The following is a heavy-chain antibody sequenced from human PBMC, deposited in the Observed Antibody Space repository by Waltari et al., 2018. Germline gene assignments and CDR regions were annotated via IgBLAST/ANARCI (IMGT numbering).Heavy chain of an antibody. Sequence: EVQLVETGGGLVMHAGSLRLSCAASGFTFDDYAMSWVRQAPGKGLEWVSRISWDGGNTYYADSVKGRFTISRDNAKNTLYLQMDSLRPEDTALYYCSRTTFRFDVWGPGVLVTVSS. J-gene: IGHJ5*02. CDR1: GFTFDDYA. D-gene: IGHD1-1*01. V-gene: IGHV3-20*04. CDR2: ISWDGGNT. CDR3: SRTTFRFDV.